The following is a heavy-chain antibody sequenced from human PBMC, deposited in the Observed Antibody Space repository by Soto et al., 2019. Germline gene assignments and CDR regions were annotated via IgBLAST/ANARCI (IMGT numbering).Heavy chain of an antibody. CDR2: IIPILGIA. Sequence: SVKVSCKASGGTFSIYTISWVRQAPGQGLEWMGRIIPILGIANYAQKFQGRVTITADKSTSTAYMELSSLRSEDTAVYYCARDHGYSYGYWDYWGQGTLVTVSS. V-gene: IGHV1-69*04. J-gene: IGHJ4*02. CDR3: ARDHGYSYGYWDY. D-gene: IGHD5-18*01. CDR1: GGTFSIYT.